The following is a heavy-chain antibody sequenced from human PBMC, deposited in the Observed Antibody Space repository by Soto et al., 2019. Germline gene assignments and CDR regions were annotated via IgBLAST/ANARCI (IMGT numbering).Heavy chain of an antibody. V-gene: IGHV3-23*01. Sequence: GGSLRLSCAASGFTFSSYAMSWVRQAPGKGLEWVSAISGSGGSTYYADSVKGRFTISRDNSKNTLYLQMNSLRAEDTAVYYCAKLLVSTVTTGFVVGLHYYYYYGMDVWGQGTTVTVSS. CDR1: GFTFSSYA. CDR3: AKLLVSTVTTGFVVGLHYYYYYGMDV. CDR2: ISGSGGST. J-gene: IGHJ6*02. D-gene: IGHD4-17*01.